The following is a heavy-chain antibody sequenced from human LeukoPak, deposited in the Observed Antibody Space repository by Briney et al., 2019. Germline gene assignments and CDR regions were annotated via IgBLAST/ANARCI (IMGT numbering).Heavy chain of an antibody. CDR3: AREGRERYFDWLLRRDAFDI. CDR1: GYTFTSYG. Sequence: GASVKVSCKASGYTFTSYGISWVRQAPGQGLEWMGWISAYNGNTNYAQKLQGRVTMTTDTSTSTAYMELRSLRSDDTAVYYCAREGRERYFDWLLRRDAFDIWGQGKMVTVSS. D-gene: IGHD3-9*01. CDR2: ISAYNGNT. V-gene: IGHV1-18*01. J-gene: IGHJ3*02.